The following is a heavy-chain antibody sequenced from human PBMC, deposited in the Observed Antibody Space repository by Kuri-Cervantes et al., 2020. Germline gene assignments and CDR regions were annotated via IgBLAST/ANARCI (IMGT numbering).Heavy chain of an antibody. V-gene: IGHV3-21*01. CDR2: ISSSSSYI. J-gene: IGHJ4*02. D-gene: IGHD3-22*01. Sequence: GESLKISCAASGFTFSSYSMNWVRQAPGKGLEWVSSISSSSSYIYYADSVKGRFTISRDNAKNSLYLQMNSLRAEDTAVYYCAKSGGYYYTRADYWGQGTLVTVSS. CDR1: GFTFSSYS. CDR3: AKSGGYYYTRADY.